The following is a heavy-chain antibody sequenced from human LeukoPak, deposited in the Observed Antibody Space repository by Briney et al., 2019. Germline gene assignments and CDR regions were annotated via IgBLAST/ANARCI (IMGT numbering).Heavy chain of an antibody. Sequence: VGSLRHSCAAPRFSLSSYSMYTVRQAPGKGLESVSSISSSSSYIYYADSVKGRFTISRDNAKNSLYLQMNSLRAEDTAVYYCATLYCSSTSCYDYWGQGTLVTVSS. CDR3: ATLYCSSTSCYDY. CDR2: ISSSSSYI. V-gene: IGHV3-21*01. J-gene: IGHJ4*02. CDR1: RFSLSSYS. D-gene: IGHD2-2*01.